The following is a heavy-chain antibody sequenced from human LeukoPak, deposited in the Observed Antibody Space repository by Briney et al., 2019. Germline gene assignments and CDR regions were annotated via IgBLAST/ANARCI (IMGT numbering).Heavy chain of an antibody. D-gene: IGHD3-22*01. J-gene: IGHJ4*02. Sequence: PGGSLRLSCAASGFTFSSYWMHWVRQAPGKGLVWVSRINSDGSSTSYADSVKGRFTISRDNAKNTLYLQMNSLRAEDTAVYYCARDAPRYYYDSSGTSGYFDYWGQGTLVTVSS. CDR3: ARDAPRYYYDSSGTSGYFDY. CDR2: INSDGSST. V-gene: IGHV3-74*01. CDR1: GFTFSSYW.